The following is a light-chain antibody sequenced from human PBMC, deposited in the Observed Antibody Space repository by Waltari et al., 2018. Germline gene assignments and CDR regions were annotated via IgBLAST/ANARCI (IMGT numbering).Light chain of an antibody. Sequence: ILLTQSPGPLYLSQGGRATLSCRASESVRADYLAWYQQKPGQSPRLLVYDASTRATGVPDRFSGSGTGTDFTLTISRLEPEDFAVYYCQQYGSLPWTFGQGTVVDIK. CDR3: QQYGSLPWT. CDR1: ESVRADY. CDR2: DAS. J-gene: IGKJ1*01. V-gene: IGKV3-20*01.